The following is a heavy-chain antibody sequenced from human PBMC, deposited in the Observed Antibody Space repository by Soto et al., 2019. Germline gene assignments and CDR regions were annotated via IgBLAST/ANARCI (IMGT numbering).Heavy chain of an antibody. J-gene: IGHJ4*02. CDR3: ATYYFGSGSDYRVDT. Sequence: QLHLVQSGGEVKKPGASVRLSCKASGYDFRFGFAWVRQAPGRGLEWMGWISASDGSTNSAQKFRVRIQLTTDPSTQTAYMDLMSLTSDDTAVYFCATYYFGSGSDYRVDTWGQGTPITVSA. D-gene: IGHD3-10*01. V-gene: IGHV1-18*01. CDR1: GYDFRFG. CDR2: ISASDGST.